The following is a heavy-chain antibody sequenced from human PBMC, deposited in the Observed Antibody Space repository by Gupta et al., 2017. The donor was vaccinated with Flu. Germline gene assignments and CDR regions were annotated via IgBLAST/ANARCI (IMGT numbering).Heavy chain of an antibody. Sequence: KGLEWVSAISGSGGSTYYADSVKGRFTISRDNSKNTLYLQMNSLRAEDTAVYYCAKDQYTAMVKFWIYGMDVWGQGTTVTVSS. V-gene: IGHV3-23*01. D-gene: IGHD5-18*01. CDR3: AKDQYTAMVKFWIYGMDV. J-gene: IGHJ6*02. CDR2: ISGSGGST.